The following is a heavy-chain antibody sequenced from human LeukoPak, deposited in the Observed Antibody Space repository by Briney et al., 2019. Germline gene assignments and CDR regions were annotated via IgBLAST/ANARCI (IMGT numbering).Heavy chain of an antibody. J-gene: IGHJ6*02. CDR2: MYYGGST. V-gene: IGHV4-39*07. Sequence: SETLSLTCTVSGGSTSSTSYYWGWIRQPPGKGLEWIGSMYYGGSTYYNPSLKSRVTISVDTSKNQFSLKLSSVTAADTAVYYCARGVYYDTGMDVWGQGTTVTVSS. CDR3: ARGVYYDTGMDV. CDR1: GGSTSSTSYY. D-gene: IGHD3-3*01.